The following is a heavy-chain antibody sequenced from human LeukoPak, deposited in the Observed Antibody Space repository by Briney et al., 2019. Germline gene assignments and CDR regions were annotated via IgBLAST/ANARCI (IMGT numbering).Heavy chain of an antibody. CDR2: IKQDGSEK. Sequence: GGSLRLSCAASGFTFSSYWMSWVRQAPGKGLEWVANIKQDGSEKYYVDSVKGRFTISRDNAKNSLYLQMNSLRAEDTAVYYCARDPSTVTTWYYYMDVWGKGTTVTVSS. J-gene: IGHJ6*03. CDR1: GFTFSSYW. V-gene: IGHV3-7*01. D-gene: IGHD4-17*01. CDR3: ARDPSTVTTWYYYMDV.